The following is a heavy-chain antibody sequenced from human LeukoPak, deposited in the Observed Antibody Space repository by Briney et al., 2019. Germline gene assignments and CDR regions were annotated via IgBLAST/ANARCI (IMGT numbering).Heavy chain of an antibody. V-gene: IGHV4-30-2*01. CDR2: IYHSGST. J-gene: IGHJ5*02. D-gene: IGHD6-19*01. CDR1: GGSISSGGYS. CDR3: ARGIAVAGTRWFDP. Sequence: SETLSLTCAVSGGSISSGGYSWSWIRQPPGKGLEWIGYIYHSGSTYYNPSLKSRVAISVDRPKNQFSLKLSSVTAADTAVYYCARGIAVAGTRWFDPWGQGTLVTVSS.